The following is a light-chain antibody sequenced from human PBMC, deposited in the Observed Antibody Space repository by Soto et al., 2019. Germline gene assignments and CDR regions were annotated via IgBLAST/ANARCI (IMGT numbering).Light chain of an antibody. CDR1: NSDVGGFNY. CDR3: CSHTSRSTLV. CDR2: EVT. Sequence: QSALTQPASVSGSPGQSITISCTGTNSDVGGFNYVSWYQQHPDKAPKLIIFEVTDRPSGVSNRFSGSKSGNTASLTISGLQSEDEAEYYCCSHTSRSTLVFGGGTKLTVL. V-gene: IGLV2-14*01. J-gene: IGLJ2*01.